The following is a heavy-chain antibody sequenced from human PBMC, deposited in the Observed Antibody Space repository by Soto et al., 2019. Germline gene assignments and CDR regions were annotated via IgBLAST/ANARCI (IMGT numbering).Heavy chain of an antibody. CDR2: MNPNSGNT. Sequence: QVQLVQSGAEVKKPGASVKVSCKGSGYTFTSYHINWVRQATGQGLEWMGWMNPNSGNTGYAQTLQARVTITWDTSISTAYMELTSLRFEDTAMYYCARGHISSTKNWLDPWGQGTLVTVSS. V-gene: IGHV1-8*01. J-gene: IGHJ5*02. CDR1: GYTFTSYH. CDR3: ARGHISSTKNWLDP. D-gene: IGHD6-6*01.